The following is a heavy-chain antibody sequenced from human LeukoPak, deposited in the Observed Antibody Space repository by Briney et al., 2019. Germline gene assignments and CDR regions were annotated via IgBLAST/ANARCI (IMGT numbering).Heavy chain of an antibody. CDR3: AKDQLRYCGGDCYFDY. CDR2: ISYDGSNK. D-gene: IGHD2-21*02. CDR1: GFTFSSYG. Sequence: PGGSLRLSCAASGFTFSSYGMHWVRQAPGKGLEWVAVISYDGSNKYYADSVKGRFTISRDNSKNTLYLQMNSLRAEDTAVYYCAKDQLRYCGGDCYFDYWGQGTLVTVSS. V-gene: IGHV3-30*18. J-gene: IGHJ4*02.